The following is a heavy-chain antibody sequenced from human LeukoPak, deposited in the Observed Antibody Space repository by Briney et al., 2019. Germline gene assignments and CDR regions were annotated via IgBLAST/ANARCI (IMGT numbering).Heavy chain of an antibody. Sequence: SETLSLTCTVSGGSISSSSYYWGWIRQPPGKGLEWIGSIYYSGSTYYNPSLKSRVTISVDTSKNQFSLKLSSVTAADTAVYYCARVPGVEMATLLPYWGQGTLVTVSS. CDR3: ARVPGVEMATLLPY. J-gene: IGHJ4*02. CDR1: GGSISSSSYY. CDR2: IYYSGST. D-gene: IGHD5-24*01. V-gene: IGHV4-39*07.